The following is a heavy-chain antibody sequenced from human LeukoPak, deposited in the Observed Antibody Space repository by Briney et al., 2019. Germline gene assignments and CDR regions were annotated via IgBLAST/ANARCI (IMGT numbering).Heavy chain of an antibody. CDR3: ARTQYDFWSGTYYFDY. Sequence: SQNLSLTCTVSGGSISSGSYYWSWIRQPAGKGLEWIGRIYTSGSTNYNPSLKSRVTISVDTSKNQFSLKLSSVTAADTAVYYCARTQYDFWSGTYYFDYWGQGTLVTVSS. J-gene: IGHJ4*02. D-gene: IGHD3-3*01. CDR1: GGSISSGSYY. CDR2: IYTSGST. V-gene: IGHV4-61*02.